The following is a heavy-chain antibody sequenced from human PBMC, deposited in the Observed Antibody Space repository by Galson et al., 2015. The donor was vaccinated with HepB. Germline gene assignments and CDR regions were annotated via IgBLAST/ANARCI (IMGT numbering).Heavy chain of an antibody. CDR1: GGSFSGYS. D-gene: IGHD2-2*01. CDR2: INHSGST. CDR3: ARAFDVVVPAAGQFDY. J-gene: IGHJ4*02. Sequence: ETLSLTCAVYGGSFSGYSWSWIRQPPGKGLEWIGEINHSGSTNYNPSLKSRVTISVDTSKNQFSLKLNSVTAADTAVYYCARAFDVVVPAAGQFDYWGQGTLVTVSS. V-gene: IGHV4-34*01.